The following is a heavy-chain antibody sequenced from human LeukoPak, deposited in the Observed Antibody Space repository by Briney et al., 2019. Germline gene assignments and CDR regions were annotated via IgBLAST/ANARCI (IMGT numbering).Heavy chain of an antibody. V-gene: IGHV4-4*02. Sequence: SETLSLTCAVSGGSISSSNWWSWVRQPPGKGLEWIGVIYHSGSTNYNPSLKSRVTISVDKSKNQFSLKLSSVTAADTAVYYCAREGTYGDYYYGMDVWGKGTTVTVSS. CDR1: GGSISSSNW. CDR3: AREGTYGDYYYGMDV. J-gene: IGHJ6*04. D-gene: IGHD4-17*01. CDR2: IYHSGST.